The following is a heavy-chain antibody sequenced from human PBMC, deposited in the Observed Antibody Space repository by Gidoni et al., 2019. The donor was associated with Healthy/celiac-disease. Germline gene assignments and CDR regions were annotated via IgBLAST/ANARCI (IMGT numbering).Heavy chain of an antibody. CDR3: ARALQYGSGSYYALDAFDI. CDR1: GFTFSAHY. V-gene: IGHV3-72*01. D-gene: IGHD3-10*01. Sequence: EVQLVESGGGLVQPGGSLRLSCAASGFTFSAHYMDWVRQAPGKGLEWVGRTRNKANSYTTEYAASVKGRFTISRDDSKNSLYLQMNSLKTEDTAVYYCARALQYGSGSYYALDAFDIWGQGTMVTVSS. J-gene: IGHJ3*02. CDR2: TRNKANSYTT.